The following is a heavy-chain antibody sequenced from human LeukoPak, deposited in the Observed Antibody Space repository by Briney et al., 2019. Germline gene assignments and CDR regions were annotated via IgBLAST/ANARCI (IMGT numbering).Heavy chain of an antibody. V-gene: IGHV1-69*13. J-gene: IGHJ3*02. CDR2: ILPIFGTA. CDR3: ARGRIQLWTKGAFDI. CDR1: GGTFISYA. D-gene: IGHD5-18*01. Sequence: ASVKVSCKASGGTFISYAISWVGQAPGQGLEWMGGILPIFGTANYPQKFQGRVTITPDESTSTAYMELSSLRSEDTAVYYCARGRIQLWTKGAFDIWGQGTMVTVSS.